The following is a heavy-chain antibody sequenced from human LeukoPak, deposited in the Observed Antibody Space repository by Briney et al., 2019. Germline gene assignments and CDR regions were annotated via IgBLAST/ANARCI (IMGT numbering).Heavy chain of an antibody. CDR3: ANRYTGYDWDFY. D-gene: IGHD5-12*01. CDR2: ISGSGGDT. Sequence: GGSLRLSCAASGFTFSTYAMTWVRQAPGKGPEWVSGISGSGGDTYYASSVKGRFIISRDNSKKTLYLQMNSLRAEDTAVYYCANRYTGYDWDFYWGQGALVTVS. V-gene: IGHV3-23*01. J-gene: IGHJ4*02. CDR1: GFTFSTYA.